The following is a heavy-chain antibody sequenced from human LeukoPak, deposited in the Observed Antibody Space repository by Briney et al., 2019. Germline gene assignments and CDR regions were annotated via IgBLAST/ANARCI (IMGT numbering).Heavy chain of an antibody. CDR1: GGSISSSSYY. CDR3: ARSSVSRGTVFDY. D-gene: IGHD3-10*01. Sequence: SETLFLTCTVSGGSISSSSYYWGWIRQPPGKGLEWIGSIYYSGSTYYNPSLKSRVTISVDTSKNQFSLKLSSVTAADTAVYYCARSSVSRGTVFDYWGQGTLVTVSS. V-gene: IGHV4-39*07. CDR2: IYYSGST. J-gene: IGHJ4*02.